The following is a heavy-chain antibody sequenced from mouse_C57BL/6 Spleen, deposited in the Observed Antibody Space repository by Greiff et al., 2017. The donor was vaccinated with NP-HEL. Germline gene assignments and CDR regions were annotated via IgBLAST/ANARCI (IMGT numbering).Heavy chain of an antibody. V-gene: IGHV1-55*01. Sequence: QVQLQQPGAELVKPGASVKMSCKASGYTFTSYWITWVKQRPGQGLEWIGDIYPGSGSTNYNEKFKSKAILTVDTSSSTAYMQLSSLTSEDSAVYYCARRGNYGNYVFAYWGQGTLVTVSA. J-gene: IGHJ3*01. D-gene: IGHD2-1*01. CDR1: GYTFTSYW. CDR2: IYPGSGST. CDR3: ARRGNYGNYVFAY.